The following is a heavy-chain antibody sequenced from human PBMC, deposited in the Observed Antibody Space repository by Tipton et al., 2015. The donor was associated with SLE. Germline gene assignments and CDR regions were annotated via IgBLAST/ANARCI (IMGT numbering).Heavy chain of an antibody. D-gene: IGHD1-26*01. J-gene: IGHJ3*02. Sequence: SLRLSCAASGFTFSSYSMNWVRQAPGKGLEWVSSISSSSSYIYYADSVKGRFTISRDNAKNSLYLQMNSLRAEDTAVYYCASGGYSGSRTDAFDIWGQGTMVTVSS. CDR3: ASGGYSGSRTDAFDI. CDR1: GFTFSSYS. CDR2: ISSSSSYI. V-gene: IGHV3-21*01.